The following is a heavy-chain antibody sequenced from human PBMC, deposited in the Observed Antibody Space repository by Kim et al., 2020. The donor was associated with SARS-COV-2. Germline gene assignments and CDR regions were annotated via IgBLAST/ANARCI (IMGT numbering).Heavy chain of an antibody. D-gene: IGHD4-17*01. CDR2: INHSGST. CDR1: GGSFSGYY. J-gene: IGHJ6*02. V-gene: IGHV4-34*01. Sequence: SETLSLTCAVYGGSFSGYYWSWIRQPPGKGLEWIGEINHSGSTNYNPSLKSRVTISVDTSKNQFSLKLSSVTAADTAVYYCASLSGDGDYVGASYYYYYYGMDVWGQGTTVTVSS. CDR3: ASLSGDGDYVGASYYYYYYGMDV.